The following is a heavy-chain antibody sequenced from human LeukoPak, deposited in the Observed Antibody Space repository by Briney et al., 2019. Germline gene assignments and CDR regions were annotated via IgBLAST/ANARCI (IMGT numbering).Heavy chain of an antibody. Sequence: GGSLKLSCAASGFTFSRSWMTWVRQTPGKGLQWAANIKEDGSEKYYVDSVKGRFTISRDNAKNSLYLQMNSLRAEDTAVYYCATDVGADWGQGTLVTVSS. CDR3: ATDVGAD. CDR2: IKEDGSEK. CDR1: GFTFSRSW. J-gene: IGHJ4*02. V-gene: IGHV3-7*01.